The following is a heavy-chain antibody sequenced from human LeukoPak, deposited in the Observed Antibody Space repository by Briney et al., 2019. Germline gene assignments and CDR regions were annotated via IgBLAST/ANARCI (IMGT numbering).Heavy chain of an antibody. D-gene: IGHD3-22*01. CDR3: ARGRNYYYDSSGLCDY. V-gene: IGHV3-30-3*01. CDR2: ISYDGSNK. Sequence: GGSLRLSCAASGFTFSSYAMHWVRQAPGKGLEWVAVISYDGSNKYYADSVKGRFTISRDNSKNTLYLQMNSLRAEDTAVYYCARGRNYYYDSSGLCDYWGQGTLVIVSS. CDR1: GFTFSSYA. J-gene: IGHJ4*02.